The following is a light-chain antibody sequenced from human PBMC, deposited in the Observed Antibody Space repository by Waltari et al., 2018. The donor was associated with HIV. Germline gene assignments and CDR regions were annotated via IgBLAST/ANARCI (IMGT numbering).Light chain of an antibody. Sequence: DIVMTHSPVPLPVTPGESASISGRSSQSPHDDNGYNYLEWYVQKPGQSQQLLIYLASKRASGVPEKFSGSGLGTEFTLKISRVEAEDVGVYYCMQALQNPLTVGGGTKVEI. CDR3: MQALQNPLT. J-gene: IGKJ4*01. CDR2: LAS. CDR1: QSPHDDNGYNY. V-gene: IGKV2-28*01.